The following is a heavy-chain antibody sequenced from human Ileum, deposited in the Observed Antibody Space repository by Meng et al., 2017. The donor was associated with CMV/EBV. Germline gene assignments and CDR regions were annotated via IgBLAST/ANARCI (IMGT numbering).Heavy chain of an antibody. V-gene: IGHV3-73*01. CDR2: SRPKVDNYAT. J-gene: IGHJ4*02. D-gene: IGHD6-19*01. Sequence: KVSCAASGFTFSDSTLHWVRQASGKGLEWVGRSRPKVDNYATGYGASVKGRFTISRDDSKNTAYLQLNSLKPEDTAVYYCTRGGSGWYFDHWGQGTLVTVSS. CDR3: TRGGSGWYFDH. CDR1: GFTFSDST.